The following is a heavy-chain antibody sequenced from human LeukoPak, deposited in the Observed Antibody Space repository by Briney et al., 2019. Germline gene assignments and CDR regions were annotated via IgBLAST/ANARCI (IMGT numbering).Heavy chain of an antibody. CDR2: ISYDGSNK. V-gene: IGHV3-30*18. D-gene: IGHD4-17*01. Sequence: GGSLRLSCAASGFTFSTYVIHWVRHAPGKGLEWVAVISYDGSNKYYADSVKGRFTISRDNSKNTLYLQMNSLRAEDTAVYYCAKDSGGEFGDYGLDYWGQGTLVTVSS. CDR1: GFTFSTYV. J-gene: IGHJ4*02. CDR3: AKDSGGEFGDYGLDY.